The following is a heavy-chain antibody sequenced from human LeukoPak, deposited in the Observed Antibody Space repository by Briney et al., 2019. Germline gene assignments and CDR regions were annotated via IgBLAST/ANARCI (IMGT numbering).Heavy chain of an antibody. Sequence: GRSLRLSCAASGFTFSSYGMHWVRQAPGKGLEWVAVIWYDGSNKYYADSVKGRFTISRDNSKNKLYLQMHSLRAEDTAVYYCARDFQEYYYGSGSYQFPWGQGTLVTVSS. CDR3: ARDFQEYYYGSGSYQFP. CDR2: IWYDGSNK. D-gene: IGHD3-10*01. V-gene: IGHV3-33*01. J-gene: IGHJ5*02. CDR1: GFTFSSYG.